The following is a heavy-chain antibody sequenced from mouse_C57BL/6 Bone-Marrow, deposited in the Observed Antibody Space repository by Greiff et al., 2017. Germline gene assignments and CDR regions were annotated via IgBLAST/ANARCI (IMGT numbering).Heavy chain of an antibody. CDR3: ARVRRNYYVSTWVAY. J-gene: IGHJ3*01. CDR2: IYPRSGNT. Sequence: VQLQQSGAELARPGASVKLSCKASGYTFTSYGISWVKQRTGQGLEWIGEIYPRSGNTYYNEKFKGKATLTADKSSSTAYMELRSLTSDDSAVYFCARVRRNYYVSTWVAYWGQGTLVTVSA. D-gene: IGHD1-1*01. CDR1: GYTFTSYG. V-gene: IGHV1-81*01.